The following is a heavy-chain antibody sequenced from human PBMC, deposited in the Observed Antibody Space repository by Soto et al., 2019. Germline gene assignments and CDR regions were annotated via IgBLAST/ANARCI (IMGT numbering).Heavy chain of an antibody. CDR1: GGTFSSYA. CDR3: AREGSKEGVVPAARRDYYYYYGMDV. D-gene: IGHD2-2*01. CDR2: IIPIFGTA. J-gene: IGHJ6*02. Sequence: GASVKVSCKASGGTFSSYAISWVRQAPGQGLEWMGGIIPIFGTANYAQKFQGRVTITADESTSTAYMELSSLRSEDTAVYYCAREGSKEGVVPAARRDYYYYYGMDVWGQGTTVTVSS. V-gene: IGHV1-69*13.